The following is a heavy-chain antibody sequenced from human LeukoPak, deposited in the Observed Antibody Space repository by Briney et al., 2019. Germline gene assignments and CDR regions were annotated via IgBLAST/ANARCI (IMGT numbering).Heavy chain of an antibody. Sequence: GSLRLSCAASGFTFDDYAMHWVRQAPGKGLEWVSSISSSSSYIYYADSVKGRFTISRDNAKNSLYLQMNSLRAEDTAVYYCARDIVVVPAAIKTGYYYYGMDVWGQGTTVTVSS. CDR3: ARDIVVVPAAIKTGYYYYGMDV. D-gene: IGHD2-2*02. V-gene: IGHV3-21*01. CDR1: GFTFDDYA. CDR2: ISSSSSYI. J-gene: IGHJ6*02.